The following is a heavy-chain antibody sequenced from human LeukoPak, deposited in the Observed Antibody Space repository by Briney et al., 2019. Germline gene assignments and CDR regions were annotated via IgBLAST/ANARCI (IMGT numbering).Heavy chain of an antibody. J-gene: IGHJ3*02. CDR3: AKVSGYYDSSGYSPDAFDI. CDR1: GFTVSSNE. D-gene: IGHD3-22*01. V-gene: IGHV3-23*01. Sequence: GGSLRLSCAASGFTVSSNEMSWVRQAPGKGLEWVSAISGSGGSTYYADSVKGRFTISRDNSKNTLYLQMNSLRAEDTAVYYCAKVSGYYDSSGYSPDAFDIWGQGTMVTVSS. CDR2: ISGSGGST.